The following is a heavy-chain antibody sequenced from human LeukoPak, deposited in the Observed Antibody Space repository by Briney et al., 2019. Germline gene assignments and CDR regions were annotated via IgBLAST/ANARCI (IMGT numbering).Heavy chain of an antibody. Sequence: GGSLRLSCAASGFTFSSYAMSWVRQAPGKGLEWVSYISSSGSTIYYADSVKGRFTISRDNAKNSLYLQMNSLKTEDTAVYYCLRHAASGGSGVDHWGQGTLVTVSS. J-gene: IGHJ4*02. D-gene: IGHD3-10*01. V-gene: IGHV3-48*04. CDR3: LRHAASGGSGVDH. CDR2: ISSSGSTI. CDR1: GFTFSSYA.